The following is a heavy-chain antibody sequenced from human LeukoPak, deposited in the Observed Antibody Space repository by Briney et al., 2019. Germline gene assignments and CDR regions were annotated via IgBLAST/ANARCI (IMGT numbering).Heavy chain of an antibody. J-gene: IGHJ4*02. CDR2: ISYDGSNK. D-gene: IGHD1-26*01. Sequence: PGRFLRLSCAASGFTFSSYGMHWVRQAPGKGLEWVAVISYDGSNKYYADSVKGRFTISRDNSKNTLYLQMNSLRAEDTAVYYRATTRFGGSYLGLEGFDFWGQGTLVTVSS. CDR1: GFTFSSYG. CDR3: ATTRFGGSYLGLEGFDF. V-gene: IGHV3-30*03.